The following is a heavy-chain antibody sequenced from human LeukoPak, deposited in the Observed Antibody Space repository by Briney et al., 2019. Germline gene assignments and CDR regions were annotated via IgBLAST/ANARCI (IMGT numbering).Heavy chain of an antibody. CDR1: GYTFRSYW. CDR2: IYPGDSDT. CDR3: TRQSQACSTGSCYVVS. D-gene: IGHD2-15*01. Sequence: GASLKISCEGSGYTFRSYWIGWVRQMPGKDLEWMGMIYPGDSDTRYSPSFQGQVTFSADLSLNTAYLQWSSLEASDTAIYYCTRQSQACSTGSCYVVSWGQGTQVTVSS. V-gene: IGHV5-51*01. J-gene: IGHJ5*01.